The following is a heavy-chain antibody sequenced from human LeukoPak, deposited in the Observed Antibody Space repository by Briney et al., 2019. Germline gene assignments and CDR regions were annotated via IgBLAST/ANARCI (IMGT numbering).Heavy chain of an antibody. V-gene: IGHV3-48*01. J-gene: IGHJ4*02. CDR1: GFTFSSYS. CDR2: ISTSSGTI. Sequence: PGGSLRLSCAASGFTFSSYSMNWVRQAPGKGLEWVSYISTSSGTIYYADSVKGRFTISRDNAKNSLYLQMDSLRAEDTAVYYCARDSSGWYHFDYWGQGALATVSS. D-gene: IGHD6-19*01. CDR3: ARDSSGWYHFDY.